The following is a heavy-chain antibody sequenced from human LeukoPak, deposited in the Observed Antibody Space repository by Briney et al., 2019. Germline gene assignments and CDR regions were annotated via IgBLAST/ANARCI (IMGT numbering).Heavy chain of an antibody. CDR1: GFTFSSYW. J-gene: IGHJ6*02. CDR3: ARVNSPGWYYYYYGMDV. V-gene: IGHV3-74*01. D-gene: IGHD4-23*01. Sequence: PGGSLRFSCAASGFTFSSYWMHWVRQAPGKGLVWVSRINSDGSSTSYADSVKGRFTISRDNAKNTLYLQMNSLRAEDTAVYYCARVNSPGWYYYYYGMDVWGQGTTVTVSS. CDR2: INSDGSST.